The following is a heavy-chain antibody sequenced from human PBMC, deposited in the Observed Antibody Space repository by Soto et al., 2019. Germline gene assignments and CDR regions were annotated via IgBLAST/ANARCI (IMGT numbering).Heavy chain of an antibody. CDR3: ARGVGRSSWTSFDS. CDR1: GGSISSDY. Sequence: SETLSLTCTVSGGSISSDYWSWIRQPAGKGLEWIGRIYISENTHYNPSLRSRVGMSLDTSKNQLSLNLSSVTAADTAVYYCARGVGRSSWTSFDSWGQGTLVTVSS. V-gene: IGHV4-4*07. D-gene: IGHD6-13*01. J-gene: IGHJ4*02. CDR2: IYISENT.